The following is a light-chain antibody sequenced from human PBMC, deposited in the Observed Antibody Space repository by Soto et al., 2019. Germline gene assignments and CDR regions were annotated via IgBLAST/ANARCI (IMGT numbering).Light chain of an antibody. CDR1: QSVNSNY. Sequence: EIVLTQSPGTLSLSPGERATLSCRASQSVNSNYLACYQQRPGQAPRLLIFGASYRATGIPDRFSGSGSGTDFTLTISRLEPEDFAVYYCQHYGSSPPEFTFGPGTKVDSK. CDR2: GAS. CDR3: QHYGSSPPEFT. V-gene: IGKV3-20*01. J-gene: IGKJ3*01.